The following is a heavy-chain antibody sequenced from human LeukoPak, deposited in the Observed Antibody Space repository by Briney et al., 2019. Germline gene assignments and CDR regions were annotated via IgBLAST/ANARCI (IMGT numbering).Heavy chain of an antibody. D-gene: IGHD3-16*02. CDR1: GYTFTSYG. Sequence: ASVKVSCKASGYTFTSYGISWVRQAPGQGLEWMGWISAYNGNTNYAQKLQGRVTMTTDTSTNTAYMEVRSLRSDDAAVYYCARLRLGELSSGFDYWGQGTLVTVSS. CDR3: ARLRLGELSSGFDY. V-gene: IGHV1-18*01. CDR2: ISAYNGNT. J-gene: IGHJ4*02.